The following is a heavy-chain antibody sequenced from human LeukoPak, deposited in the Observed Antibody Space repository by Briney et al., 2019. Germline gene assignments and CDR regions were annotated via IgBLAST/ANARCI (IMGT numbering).Heavy chain of an antibody. CDR1: GYSISNTHY. D-gene: IGHD3-22*01. CDR2: IYNSGST. Sequence: PSETLSLTCAVSGYSISNTHYWGWIRQPPGKGLEWIGSIYNSGSTHYNPSLKSRFTISVDTSMNQFSLKLSSVTAADTAVYYCARNSSGIHFDYWGRRILVTVSS. J-gene: IGHJ4*02. CDR3: ARNSSGIHFDY. V-gene: IGHV4-38-2*01.